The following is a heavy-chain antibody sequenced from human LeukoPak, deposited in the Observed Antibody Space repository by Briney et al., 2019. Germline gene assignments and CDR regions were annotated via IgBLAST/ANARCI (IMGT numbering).Heavy chain of an antibody. Sequence: PGGSLRLSCVASGFTFSSYSMNWVRQAPGKGLEWVAVISYDGSNKYYADSVKGRFTISRDNSKNTLYLQMNSLRAEDTAVYYCARDVGGSGWDPWNAFDIWGQGTMVTVSS. CDR2: ISYDGSNK. D-gene: IGHD6-19*01. J-gene: IGHJ3*02. CDR3: ARDVGGSGWDPWNAFDI. CDR1: GFTFSSYS. V-gene: IGHV3-30*03.